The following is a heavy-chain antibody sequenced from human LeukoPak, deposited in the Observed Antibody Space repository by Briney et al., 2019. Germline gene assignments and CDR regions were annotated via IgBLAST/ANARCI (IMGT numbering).Heavy chain of an antibody. V-gene: IGHV3-74*01. J-gene: IGHJ4*02. Sequence: PGGSLRLSCADSGFTFGRYWMHWVRQAPGKGLVWVSHITTDGSGTSYADSVKGRFTISRDNAKNSLYLQMNSLRAEDTALYYCASGYCGGDCYTIDYWGQGTLVTVSS. CDR1: GFTFGRYW. CDR3: ASGYCGGDCYTIDY. CDR2: ITTDGSGT. D-gene: IGHD2-21*01.